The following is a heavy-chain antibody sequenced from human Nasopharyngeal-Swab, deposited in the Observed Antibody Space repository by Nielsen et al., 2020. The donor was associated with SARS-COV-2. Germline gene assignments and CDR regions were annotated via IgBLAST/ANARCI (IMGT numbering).Heavy chain of an antibody. V-gene: IGHV3-23*01. D-gene: IGHD3-16*02. J-gene: IGHJ4*02. Sequence: VRQAPGKGLEWVSAISGSGGSTYYADSVKGRFTISRDNSKNTPYLQMSSLRAEDTAVYYCAKDRNDYIWGSYRLTFDYWGQGTLVTVSS. CDR3: AKDRNDYIWGSYRLTFDY. CDR2: ISGSGGST.